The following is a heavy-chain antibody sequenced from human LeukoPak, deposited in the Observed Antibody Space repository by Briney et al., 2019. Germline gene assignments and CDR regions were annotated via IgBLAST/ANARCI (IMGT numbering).Heavy chain of an antibody. Sequence: GGSLRLSCAASGFTFSSYAVSCVRQAPGGGLEWVSAISGSGGSTYYAHSVKGRFTISRDNSKNTLYLQMNSLRAEDTAVYYCAKVGVLLWFGESLHFDYWGQGTLVTVSS. CDR2: ISGSGGST. CDR3: AKVGVLLWFGESLHFDY. V-gene: IGHV3-23*01. J-gene: IGHJ4*02. CDR1: GFTFSSYA. D-gene: IGHD3-10*01.